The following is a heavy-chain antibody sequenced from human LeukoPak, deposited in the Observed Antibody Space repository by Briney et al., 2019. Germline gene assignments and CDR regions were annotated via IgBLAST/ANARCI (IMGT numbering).Heavy chain of an antibody. CDR3: ARVGPPYGDQPFDY. Sequence: GGSLRLSCAASGFTFSSYAMSWVRQAPGKGLEWVSTISGSGDNTYYADSVKGRFTISRDYSKNTLSLQMSSLRVEDTAIYYCARVGPPYGDQPFDYWGQGALVTVSS. J-gene: IGHJ4*02. CDR2: ISGSGDNT. D-gene: IGHD4-17*01. CDR1: GFTFSSYA. V-gene: IGHV3-23*01.